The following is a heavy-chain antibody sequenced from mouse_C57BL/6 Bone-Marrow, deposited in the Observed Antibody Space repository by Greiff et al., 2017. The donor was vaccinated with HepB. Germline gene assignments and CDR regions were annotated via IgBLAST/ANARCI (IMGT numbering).Heavy chain of an antibody. CDR1: GFSLTSYA. D-gene: IGHD1-2*01. CDR3: ARNNYYGPHYFDY. Sequence: VQRVESGPGLVAPSQSLSITCTVSGFSLTSYAISWVRQPPGKGLEWLGVIWTGGGTNYNSALKSRLSISKDNSKSQVFLKMNSLQTDDTARYYCARNNYYGPHYFDYWGQGTTLTVSS. J-gene: IGHJ2*01. CDR2: IWTGGGT. V-gene: IGHV2-9-1*01.